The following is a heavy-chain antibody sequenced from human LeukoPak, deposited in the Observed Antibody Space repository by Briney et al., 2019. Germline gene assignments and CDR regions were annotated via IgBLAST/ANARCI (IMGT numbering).Heavy chain of an antibody. V-gene: IGHV4-39*02. J-gene: IGHJ4*02. CDR2: IYSSGST. Sequence: SETLSLTCTVSGDSISRSHFYWGWIRQPPGKGLEWIGNIYSSGSTYYKPSLKSRVTMSIDTSKNHFSLKMKSVTVADTAVYYCARFDRFTANSYFDFWGQGALVTVSS. CDR1: GDSISRSHFY. D-gene: IGHD3-9*01. CDR3: ARFDRFTANSYFDF.